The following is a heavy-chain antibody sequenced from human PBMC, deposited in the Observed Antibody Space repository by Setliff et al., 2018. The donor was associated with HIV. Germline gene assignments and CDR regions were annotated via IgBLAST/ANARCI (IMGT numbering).Heavy chain of an antibody. J-gene: IGHJ4*02. CDR2: IYWDDDP. CDR1: GFSLSSIGVG. Sequence: SGPTLVNPTQTLTLTCTFSGFSLSSIGVGVGWVRQPPGKALEWLALIYWDDDPRYNSSLKNRLTITEDTSKNQVVLTMTNIDLVDTATYYCARMRYFDWIMIDNWGQGTLVTVSS. V-gene: IGHV2-5*02. D-gene: IGHD3-9*01. CDR3: ARMRYFDWIMIDN.